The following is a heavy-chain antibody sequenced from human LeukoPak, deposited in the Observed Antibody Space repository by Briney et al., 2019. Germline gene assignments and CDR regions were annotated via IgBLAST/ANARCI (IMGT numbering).Heavy chain of an antibody. CDR3: VKDRVPGTTGFYFDS. CDR2: ISGSGDGGSGGIT. D-gene: IGHD1-1*01. J-gene: IGHJ4*02. V-gene: IGHV3-23*01. CDR1: GFTFSTYA. Sequence: GGSLRLSCAASGFTFSTYAMSWVRQAPGRGLEWVSAISGSGDGGSGGITYYADPVKGRFTISRDNSKDTVYLQMNSLRAEDTAIYYCVKDRVPGTTGFYFDSWGQGTLVTVSS.